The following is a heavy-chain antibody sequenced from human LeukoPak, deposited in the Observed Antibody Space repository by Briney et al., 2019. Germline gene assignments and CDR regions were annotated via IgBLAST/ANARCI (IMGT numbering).Heavy chain of an antibody. J-gene: IGHJ4*02. CDR3: ARGNTWLTSK. CDR1: GGSISSYY. Sequence: SETLSLTCTVSGGSISSYYWSWVRHPPGKGLEWIGNIYNSGSTNYNPSPTSRVTLSVDTSKNKSSLKLTSVTAPDTAFYYCARGNTWLTSKWGRGTLVSVSS. CDR2: IYNSGST. D-gene: IGHD3-22*01. V-gene: IGHV4-59*08.